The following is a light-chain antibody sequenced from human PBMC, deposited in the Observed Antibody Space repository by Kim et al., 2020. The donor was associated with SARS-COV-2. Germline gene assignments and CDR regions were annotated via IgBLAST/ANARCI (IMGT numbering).Light chain of an antibody. CDR3: QQFNSFPLT. CDR1: QGSANS. V-gene: IGKV1-13*02. Sequence: SASVGDRVTITCRASQGSANSLAWYQQKAGRPPKILIFDAINLQSGVPSRFSGSGSGTDFSLTISSLQPEDVATYYCQQFNSFPLTFGGGTKLEI. J-gene: IGKJ4*01. CDR2: DAI.